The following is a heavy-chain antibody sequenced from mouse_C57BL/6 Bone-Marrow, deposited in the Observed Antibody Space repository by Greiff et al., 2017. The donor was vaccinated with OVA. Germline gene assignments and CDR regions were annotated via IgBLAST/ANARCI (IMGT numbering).Heavy chain of an antibody. V-gene: IGHV5-6*01. Sequence: DVQLVESGGDLVKPGGSLKLSCAASGFTFSSYGMSWVRQTPDKRLEWVATISSGGSYTYYPDSVKGRFTISRDNAKNTLYLQMSSLKSEDTAMYYCARPTSGYWGQGTTLTVSS. CDR3: ARPTSGY. D-gene: IGHD6-1*01. CDR2: ISSGGSYT. CDR1: GFTFSSYG. J-gene: IGHJ2*01.